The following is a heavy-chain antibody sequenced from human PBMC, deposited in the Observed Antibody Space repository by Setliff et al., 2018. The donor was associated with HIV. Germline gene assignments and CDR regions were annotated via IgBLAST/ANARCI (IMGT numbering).Heavy chain of an antibody. CDR2: VYTSGSV. CDR3: ARSPRIGVAGEFEY. J-gene: IGHJ4*02. D-gene: IGHD6-19*01. CDR1: GGSISSYY. V-gene: IGHV4-4*09. Sequence: PSQTLSLTCTVSGGSISSYYWSWIRQPPGKGLEWIGYVYTSGSVNYNPSLNSRVTISVDTSKSQFSLKVNSVTAADTAVYYCARSPRIGVAGEFEYWGQGTLVTVSS.